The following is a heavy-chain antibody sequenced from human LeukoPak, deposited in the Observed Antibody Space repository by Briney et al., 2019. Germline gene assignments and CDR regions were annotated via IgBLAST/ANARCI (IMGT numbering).Heavy chain of an antibody. V-gene: IGHV3-30*02. D-gene: IGHD6-13*01. CDR3: AKGSSWHNDY. CDR1: GFIFSNYG. Sequence: GGSLRLSCAASGFIFSNYGMNWVRQAPGKGLEWVTFIQNGGSDTYYADSVKGRFALSRDNSKNTLYLQMNSLRAEDTAVYYCAKGSSWHNDYGGQGTRVTLS. CDR2: IQNGGSDT. J-gene: IGHJ4*02.